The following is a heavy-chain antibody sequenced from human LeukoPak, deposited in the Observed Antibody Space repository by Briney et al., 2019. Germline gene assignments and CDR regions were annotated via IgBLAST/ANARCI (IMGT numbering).Heavy chain of an antibody. J-gene: IGHJ4*02. V-gene: IGHV3-7*04. CDR2: ISQDGTES. CDR3: ARDSTGTVFDL. Sequence: AETLRLSCVASGFTFISYWMTWVRQAPGKGLEWVAQISQDGTESYSVDSVRGRFTISRDNAKNSVYLQMNSLRPEDTAVYYCARDSTGTVFDLWGQGTLVTVSS. D-gene: IGHD1-1*01. CDR1: GFTFISYW.